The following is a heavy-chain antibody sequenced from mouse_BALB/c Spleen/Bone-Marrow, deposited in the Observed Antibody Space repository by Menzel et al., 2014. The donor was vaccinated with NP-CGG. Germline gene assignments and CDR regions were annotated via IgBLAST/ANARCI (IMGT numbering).Heavy chain of an antibody. Sequence: QVQLQQSGAELAKPGASVKMSCKASGYNFISYWMHWVKQRPGQGLKWIGYINPSTGYTEYNQKFKDKATLTADKSSSKAYMQLSSLTSEDSAVYYCARNYDYDGGYYAMDYWGQGTSVTVSS. J-gene: IGHJ4*01. V-gene: IGHV1-7*01. CDR2: INPSTGYT. CDR1: GYNFISYW. CDR3: ARNYDYDGGYYAMDY. D-gene: IGHD2-4*01.